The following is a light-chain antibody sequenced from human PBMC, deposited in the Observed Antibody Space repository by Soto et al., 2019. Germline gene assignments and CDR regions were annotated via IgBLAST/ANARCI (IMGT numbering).Light chain of an antibody. V-gene: IGLV2-14*01. CDR3: SSYTSSSTLP. CDR2: EVS. Sequence: QSVLTQPASVSGSPGQSITISCTGTSSDVGGYNYVSWYQQHPGKAPKLMIYEVSNRTSGVSNRFSGSKSGNTASLTISGLQAEDEADYYCSSYTSSSTLPFGTGTKLTVL. J-gene: IGLJ1*01. CDR1: SSDVGGYNY.